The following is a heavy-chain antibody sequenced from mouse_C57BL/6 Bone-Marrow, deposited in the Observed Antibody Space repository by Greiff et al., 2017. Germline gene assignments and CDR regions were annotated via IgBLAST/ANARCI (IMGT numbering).Heavy chain of an antibody. V-gene: IGHV1-74*01. CDR2: IHPSDSDT. J-gene: IGHJ3*01. D-gene: IGHD2-2*01. Sequence: QVQLQQPGAELVKPGASVKVSCKASGYTFTSYWMHWVKQRPGQGLEWIGRIHPSDSDTNYNQKFKGKATLTVDKSSSTAYMLLRSLTSEDSAVYYCAPTIYYGYDEGFAYWGQGTLVTVSA. CDR1: GYTFTSYW. CDR3: APTIYYGYDEGFAY.